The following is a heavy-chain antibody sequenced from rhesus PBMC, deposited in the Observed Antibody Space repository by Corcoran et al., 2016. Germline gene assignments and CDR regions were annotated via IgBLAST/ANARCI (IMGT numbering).Heavy chain of an antibody. CDR2: ISESGCTI. V-gene: IGHV3S26*01. Sequence: DVQLVESGGGLVKPGGSLRLSCVASGFTFSSYVMHWVRQAQGKGLGWVSFISESGCTIYYADSVQGRFTISRDHAKISLFLQMNSLRAEDTAVYYCTSPTFDYWGQGVLVTVSS. CDR1: GFTFSSYV. J-gene: IGHJ4*01. CDR3: TSPTFDY.